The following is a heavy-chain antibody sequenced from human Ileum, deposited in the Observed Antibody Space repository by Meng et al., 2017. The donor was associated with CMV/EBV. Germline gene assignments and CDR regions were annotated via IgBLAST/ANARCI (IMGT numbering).Heavy chain of an antibody. J-gene: IGHJ5*02. V-gene: IGHV3-66*01. Sequence: VQVVESGGGLVQPGGSLRISCAASGFTISNTYMSWVRQAPGKGLEWVSVIHSGGDTYYADSVKGRFTISRDNSKNTLYLQMTSLRPEDTAVYYCASLGDYGAPWGQGTLVTVSS. CDR3: ASLGDYGAP. CDR1: GFTISNTY. D-gene: IGHD4-17*01. CDR2: IHSGGDT.